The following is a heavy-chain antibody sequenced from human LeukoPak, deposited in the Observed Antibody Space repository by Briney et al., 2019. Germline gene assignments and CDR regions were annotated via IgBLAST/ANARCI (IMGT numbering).Heavy chain of an antibody. D-gene: IGHD6-13*01. CDR1: GYSFTSYW. Sequence: GESLKISCKGSGYSFTSYWIGWVRQMPGKGLEWMGIIYPGDSDTRYSPSFQGQVTIPADKSISTAYLQWSSLKASDTAMYYCASSIAAAGDPADYWGQGNLVTVSS. V-gene: IGHV5-51*01. CDR3: ASSIAAAGDPADY. J-gene: IGHJ4*02. CDR2: IYPGDSDT.